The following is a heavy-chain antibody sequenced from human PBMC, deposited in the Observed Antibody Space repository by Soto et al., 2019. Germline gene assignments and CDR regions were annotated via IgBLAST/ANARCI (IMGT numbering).Heavy chain of an antibody. CDR3: AKDAGRRGAEHLHH. CDR1: GFTFDDYV. J-gene: IGHJ1*01. V-gene: IGHV3-9*01. Sequence: EVQLVESGGGLVQPGRSLRLSCAASGFTFDDYVMHWVRRAPGKGLEWVSGISWNSGSIDYADSVKGRFTISRDNTKNYLYLQMNNLRAEDTALYYCAKDAGRRGAEHLHHWGQGTLVIVSS. D-gene: IGHD3-10*01. CDR2: ISWNSGSI.